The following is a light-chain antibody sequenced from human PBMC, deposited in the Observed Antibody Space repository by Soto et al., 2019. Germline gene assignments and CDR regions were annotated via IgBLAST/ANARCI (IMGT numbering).Light chain of an antibody. CDR2: EVS. V-gene: IGLV2-14*01. CDR3: SSYTTSSTHWV. CDR1: SSDVGGYNY. Sequence: QSALTQPASVTGSPGQSITISCTGTSSDVGGYNYVSWYQQHPGKAPKLMIYEVSNRPSGFSNRFSGSKSGNTASLTISGLQAEDVADYYCSSYTTSSTHWVFGGGTKLTVL. J-gene: IGLJ3*02.